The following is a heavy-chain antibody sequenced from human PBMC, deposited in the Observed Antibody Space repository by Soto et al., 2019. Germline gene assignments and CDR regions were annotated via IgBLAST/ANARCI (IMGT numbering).Heavy chain of an antibody. CDR2: IIPILDVT. CDR1: GGTFSSYT. V-gene: IGHV1-69*02. J-gene: IGHJ4*02. CDR3: ATNDYGDPSD. D-gene: IGHD5-12*01. Sequence: QVQLVQSGAEVKQPGSSVKVSCKASGGTFSSYTISWVRQAPGQGLEWMGRIIPILDVTDYAQKFQGRVTITADKSTSTAYVEVSSLRFDDTAVYYCATNDYGDPSDWGQGTLVTVSS.